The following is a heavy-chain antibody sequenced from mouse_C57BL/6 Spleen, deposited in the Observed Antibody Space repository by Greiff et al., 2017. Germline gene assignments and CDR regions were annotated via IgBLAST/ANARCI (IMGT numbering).Heavy chain of an antibody. CDR1: GYTFTSYW. V-gene: IGHV1-64*01. CDR2: IHPNSGST. J-gene: IGHJ3*01. D-gene: IGHD2-4*01. CDR3: ARSSYDYDDAAWFAY. Sequence: QVQLQQPGAELVKPGASVKLSCKASGYTFTSYWMHWVKQRPGQGLEWIGMIHPNSGSTNYNEKFKSKATLTVDKSSSTAYMQLSSLTSEDSAVYYCARSSYDYDDAAWFAYWGQGTLVTVSA.